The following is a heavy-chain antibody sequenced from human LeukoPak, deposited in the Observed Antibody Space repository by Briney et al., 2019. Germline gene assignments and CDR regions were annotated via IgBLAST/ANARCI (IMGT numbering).Heavy chain of an antibody. Sequence: GASVKVSCKASGYTFTSYYMHWVRQAPGQGLEWMGIINPSGGSTSYAQKFQGRVTMTRDTSTSTVYMELSSLRSEDTAVYYCARVVSFRTSCARGVAGYWGQGTLVTVSS. CDR1: GYTFTSYY. V-gene: IGHV1-46*01. CDR3: ARVVSFRTSCARGVAGY. CDR2: INPSGGST. D-gene: IGHD2-15*01. J-gene: IGHJ4*02.